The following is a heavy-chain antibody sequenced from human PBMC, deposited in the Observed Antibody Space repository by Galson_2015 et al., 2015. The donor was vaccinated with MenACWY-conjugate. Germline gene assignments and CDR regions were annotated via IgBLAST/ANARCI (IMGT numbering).Heavy chain of an antibody. CDR2: ISGSGGST. Sequence: SLRLSCAASGFTFSSYAMSWVRQAPGKGLEWVSAISGSGGSTYYADSVKGRFTISRDNSKNTLYLQMNSLRAEDTAVYYCAKDPTQPLIYCSGGSCYSAEGWFDPWGQGTLVTVSS. J-gene: IGHJ5*02. D-gene: IGHD2-15*01. V-gene: IGHV3-23*01. CDR3: AKDPTQPLIYCSGGSCYSAEGWFDP. CDR1: GFTFSSYA.